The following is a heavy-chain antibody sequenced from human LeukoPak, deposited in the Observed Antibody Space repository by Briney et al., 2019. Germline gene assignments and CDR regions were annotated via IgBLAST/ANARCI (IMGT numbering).Heavy chain of an antibody. CDR2: ISYDGSNK. CDR1: GFTFSSYG. CDR3: ARLFMVRGVTQLYYYYGMDV. Sequence: GGSLRLSCAASGFTFSSYGMRWVRQAPGKGLEWVAVISYDGSNKYYADSVKGRFTISRDNSKNTLYLQMNSLRAEDTAVYYCARLFMVRGVTQLYYYYGMDVWGQGTTVTVSS. D-gene: IGHD3-10*01. V-gene: IGHV3-30*03. J-gene: IGHJ6*02.